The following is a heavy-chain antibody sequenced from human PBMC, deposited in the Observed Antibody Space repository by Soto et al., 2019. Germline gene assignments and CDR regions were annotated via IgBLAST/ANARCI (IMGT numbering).Heavy chain of an antibody. D-gene: IGHD3-10*01. Sequence: GGSLRLSCAASGFTFSSYAMHWVRQAPGKGLEWVAVISYDGSNKYYADSVKGRFTISRDNSKNTLYLQMNSLRAEDTAVYYCASLYYGSGFDYWGQGTLVTVSS. V-gene: IGHV3-30-3*01. CDR2: ISYDGSNK. CDR1: GFTFSSYA. J-gene: IGHJ4*02. CDR3: ASLYYGSGFDY.